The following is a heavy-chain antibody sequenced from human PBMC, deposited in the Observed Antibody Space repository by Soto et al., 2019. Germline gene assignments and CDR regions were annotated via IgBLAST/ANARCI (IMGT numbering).Heavy chain of an antibody. CDR1: GGTFSSYA. CDR3: ATHSSIGRQGPNGMDV. D-gene: IGHD2-15*01. CDR2: IIPIFGTA. V-gene: IGHV1-69*01. J-gene: IGHJ6*02. Sequence: QVQLVQSEAEVKKPGSSVKVSCKASGGTFSSYAISWVRQAPGQGLEWMGGIIPIFGTANYAQKFQGRVTITADESTSTAYMELSSLRSEDTAVYYCATHSSIGRQGPNGMDVWGQGTTVTVSS.